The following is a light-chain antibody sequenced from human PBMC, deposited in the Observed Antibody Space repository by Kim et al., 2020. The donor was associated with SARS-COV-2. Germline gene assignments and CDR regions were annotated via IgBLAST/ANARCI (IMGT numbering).Light chain of an antibody. Sequence: GQSVTVSCTGTSSDFGGYNYVSWYQQHPGKAPKLVIYEVSRRPSGVPDRFSGSKSGNTASLTVSGLQAEDEADYYCSSYAGSNRGVFGGGTQLTVL. CDR1: SSDFGGYNY. V-gene: IGLV2-8*01. CDR3: SSYAGSNRGV. CDR2: EVS. J-gene: IGLJ3*02.